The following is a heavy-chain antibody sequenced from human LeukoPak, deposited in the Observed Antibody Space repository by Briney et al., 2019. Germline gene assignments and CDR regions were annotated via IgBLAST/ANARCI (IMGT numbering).Heavy chain of an antibody. CDR2: ISYDGSNK. D-gene: IGHD3-10*01. V-gene: IGHV3-30*18. Sequence: GRSLRLSCAASGFTFSTYGMHWVRQAPGKGLEWVAVISYDGSNKYYADSVKGRFTISRDNSKNTLCLQMNRLRAEDTAVYFCAKDRFGSGSYSNYIYYYGMDVWGQGTTVTVSS. CDR3: AKDRFGSGSYSNYIYYYGMDV. J-gene: IGHJ6*02. CDR1: GFTFSTYG.